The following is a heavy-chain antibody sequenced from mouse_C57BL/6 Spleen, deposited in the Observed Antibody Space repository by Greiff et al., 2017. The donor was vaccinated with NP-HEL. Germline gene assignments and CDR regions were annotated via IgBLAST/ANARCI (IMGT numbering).Heavy chain of an antibody. CDR3: ARGSNQAWFAY. CDR1: GYSITSGYY. V-gene: IGHV3-6*01. J-gene: IGHJ3*01. CDR2: ISYDGSN. Sequence: EVQLQQSGPGLVKPSQSLSLTCSVTGYSITSGYYWNWIRQFPGNKLEWMGYISYDGSNNYNPSLKNRISITRDTSKNQFFLKLNSVTTEDTATYYCARGSNQAWFAYWGQGTLVTVSA. D-gene: IGHD2-5*01.